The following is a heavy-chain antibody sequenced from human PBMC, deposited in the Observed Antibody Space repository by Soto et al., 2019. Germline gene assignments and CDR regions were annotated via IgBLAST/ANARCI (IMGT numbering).Heavy chain of an antibody. Sequence: ASVKVSCKVSGYTLTELSMHWVRQAPGTGLEWMGGFDPEDGETIFEQKFQGRVTMNEDTSTDTAYMELSSLRSEDTDVDYCATPLTGDAFDIWGQGTMVTVSS. CDR2: FDPEDGET. J-gene: IGHJ3*02. D-gene: IGHD7-27*01. CDR1: GYTLTELS. CDR3: ATPLTGDAFDI. V-gene: IGHV1-24*01.